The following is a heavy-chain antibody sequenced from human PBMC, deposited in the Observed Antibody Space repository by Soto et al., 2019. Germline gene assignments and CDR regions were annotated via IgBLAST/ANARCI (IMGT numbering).Heavy chain of an antibody. CDR2: ISYDGSNK. CDR3: ARGHDYGDY. V-gene: IGHV3-30*03. J-gene: IGHJ4*02. CDR1: GFIFSTYG. Sequence: QVQLVESGGGVVQPGRSLRLSCAASGFIFSTYGMHWVRQAPGKGLEWVSIISYDGSNKYYVDSVKGRFTISRDNSKNTLYLQMNSLRPEDTAVYYCARGHDYGDYWGQGTLVTVSS.